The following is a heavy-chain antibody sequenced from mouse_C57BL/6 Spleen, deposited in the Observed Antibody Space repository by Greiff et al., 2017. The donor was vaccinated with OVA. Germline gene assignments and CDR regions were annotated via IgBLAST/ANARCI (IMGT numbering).Heavy chain of an antibody. CDR1: GYTFTSYW. CDR3: ARHDGLYYYAMDY. Sequence: QVQLQQPGAELVKPGASVKMSCKASGYTFTSYWITWVKQRPGQGLEWIGDIYPGSGSTNYNEKFKSKATLTVDTSSSTAYMQLSSLTSEDSSVYYCARHDGLYYYAMDYWGQGTSVTVSS. J-gene: IGHJ4*01. D-gene: IGHD2-3*01. CDR2: IYPGSGST. V-gene: IGHV1-55*01.